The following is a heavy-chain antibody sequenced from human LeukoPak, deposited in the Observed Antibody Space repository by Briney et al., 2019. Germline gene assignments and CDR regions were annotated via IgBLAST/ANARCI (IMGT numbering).Heavy chain of an antibody. CDR2: INHSGRT. J-gene: IGHJ2*01. CDR3: ARGADILTGYYWLRYFDL. CDR1: GGSFSGYF. V-gene: IGHV4-34*01. D-gene: IGHD3-9*01. Sequence: SETLSLTCAVYGGSFSGYFWTWIRQPPGKGLEWIGEINHSGRTNYNPSLKSRVTMSVDTSKNQFSLKLSSVTAADTAVYYCARGADILTGYYWLRYFDLWGRGTLVTVSS.